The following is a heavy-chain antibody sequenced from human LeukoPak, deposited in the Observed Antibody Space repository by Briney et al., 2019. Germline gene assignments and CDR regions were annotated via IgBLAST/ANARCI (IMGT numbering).Heavy chain of an antibody. CDR3: TNSDDYGDY. Sequence: GGSLRLSCAASGFIFGNYAMHWVRQAPGKGLEWVAAIAFDDTDRYYIDSVKGRFTISRDDSKNTLYLHMTSLRAEDTAVYYCTNSDDYGDYWGQGTLVTVSS. CDR2: IAFDDTDR. CDR1: GFIFGNYA. J-gene: IGHJ4*02. V-gene: IGHV3-30*04.